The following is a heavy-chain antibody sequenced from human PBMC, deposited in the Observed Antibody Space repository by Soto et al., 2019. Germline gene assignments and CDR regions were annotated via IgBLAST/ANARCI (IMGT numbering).Heavy chain of an antibody. CDR2: IIPIFGTA. CDR3: ATARNYYYYGMDV. CDR1: GGTFSSYA. V-gene: IGHV1-69*01. Sequence: KVSCKASGGTFSSYAISWVRQAPGQGLEWMGGIIPIFGTANYAQKFQGRVTITADESTSTAYMELSSLRSEDTAVYYCATARNYYYYGMDVWGQGTTVTVSS. J-gene: IGHJ6*02.